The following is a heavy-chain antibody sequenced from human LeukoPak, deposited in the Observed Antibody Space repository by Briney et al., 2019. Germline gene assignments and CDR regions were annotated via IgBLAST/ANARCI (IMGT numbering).Heavy chain of an antibody. J-gene: IGHJ6*02. CDR1: GFTFSSYA. D-gene: IGHD3-10*01. Sequence: PGGSLRLSCAASGFTFSSYAMHWVRQAPGKGLEWVAVISYDGSNKYYADSVKGRFTISRDNSKNTLYLQMNSLRAEDTAVYYCARSITMVRGDYYYYGMDVWGQGTTVTVSS. CDR3: ARSITMVRGDYYYYGMDV. CDR2: ISYDGSNK. V-gene: IGHV3-30-3*01.